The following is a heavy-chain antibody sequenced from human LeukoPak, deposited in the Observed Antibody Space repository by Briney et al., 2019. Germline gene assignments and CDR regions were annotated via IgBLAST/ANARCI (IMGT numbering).Heavy chain of an antibody. J-gene: IGHJ6*03. CDR1: GGSISSYY. CDR2: IYYSGST. V-gene: IGHV4-59*01. Sequence: PSETLSLTCTVSGGSISSYYWSWIRQPPGKGLEWIGYIYYSGSTHYNPSLKSRVTISVDTSKNQFSLKLRSVTAADTAVYYCARAYYDILTGYYHSYYYYYYMDVWGKGTTVTVSS. D-gene: IGHD3-9*01. CDR3: ARAYYDILTGYYHSYYYYYYMDV.